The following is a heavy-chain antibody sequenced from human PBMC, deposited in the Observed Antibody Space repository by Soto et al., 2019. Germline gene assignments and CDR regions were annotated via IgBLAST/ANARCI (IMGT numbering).Heavy chain of an antibody. D-gene: IGHD3-10*01. CDR3: AGDMGIRAFDY. J-gene: IGHJ4*02. CDR1: GFTFSSYG. V-gene: IGHV3-33*01. CDR2: IWYDGSNK. Sequence: QVQLVESGGGVVQPGRSLRLSCAASGFTFSSYGMHWVRHTPGKGLEWVAVIWYDGSNKNYADSVKGRFTISRDNSKNTLYLQMNSLRAEDTAVYYCAGDMGIRAFDYWGQGTLVTVSS.